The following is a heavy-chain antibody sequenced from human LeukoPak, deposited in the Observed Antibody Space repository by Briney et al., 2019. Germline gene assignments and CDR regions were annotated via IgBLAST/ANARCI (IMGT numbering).Heavy chain of an antibody. J-gene: IGHJ3*02. D-gene: IGHD3-16*02. CDR2: IKQDGSEK. V-gene: IGHV3-7*03. CDR1: GFTFSSYW. CDR3: ARDRRGNTFGGVIFDM. Sequence: GGSLRLSCAASGFTFSSYWMSWVRQAPGKGLEWVANIKQDGSEKYYVDSVKGRFTISRDNAKNSLYLQMNSLRAEDTAVYYCARDRRGNTFGGVIFDMWGQGTMVTVSS.